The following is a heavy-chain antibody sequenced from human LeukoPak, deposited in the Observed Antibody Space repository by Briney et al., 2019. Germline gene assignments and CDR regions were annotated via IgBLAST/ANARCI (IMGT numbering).Heavy chain of an antibody. V-gene: IGHV3-7*01. CDR2: IKKDGSEK. J-gene: IGHJ4*02. D-gene: IGHD4-17*01. CDR3: VREYDDYTRWEDY. CDR1: GFTFSRYW. Sequence: GGSLRLSCAASGFTFSRYWMSWVRQAPGKGLEWVANIKKDGSEKYYVDSVKGRFTISRDNAKNSLYLQMNSLRAEDTAIYYCVREYDDYTRWEDYWGQGTLVTVSS.